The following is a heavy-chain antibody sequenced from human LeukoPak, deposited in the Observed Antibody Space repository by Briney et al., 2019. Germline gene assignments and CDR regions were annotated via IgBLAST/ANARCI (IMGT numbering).Heavy chain of an antibody. D-gene: IGHD2-21*01. Sequence: SVKVSCKASGGTFSNYAISWVLQAPGQGREWMGGITPLFGTAKYAQKFQGRVTITADESTSTAYMELSSLRSEDTAVYYCARDSSEFRSLIPHWGQGTLVTVSS. J-gene: IGHJ1*01. CDR3: ARDSSEFRSLIPH. CDR2: ITPLFGTA. V-gene: IGHV1-69*13. CDR1: GGTFSNYA.